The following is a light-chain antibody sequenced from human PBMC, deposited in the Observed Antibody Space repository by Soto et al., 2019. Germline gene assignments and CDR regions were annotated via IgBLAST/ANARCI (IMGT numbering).Light chain of an antibody. CDR2: GAS. V-gene: IGKV3-20*01. Sequence: EIVLTQSPGTLSLSPGERATLSCRASQSVSSSYLAWYQHKSGRAPRLLIDGASSRATGIPDRFSGSGSGTDFTLTISRLEPEDLAVYYCQQYGSLVTFGQGTKVDI. CDR3: QQYGSLVT. J-gene: IGKJ1*01. CDR1: QSVSSSY.